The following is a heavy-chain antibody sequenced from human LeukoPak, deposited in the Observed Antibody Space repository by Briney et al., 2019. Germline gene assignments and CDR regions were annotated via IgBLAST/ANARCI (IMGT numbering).Heavy chain of an antibody. CDR3: ARPKGAAAGRDAFDI. V-gene: IGHV5-51*01. Sequence: GESLKISCKASGYRFTNFWIGWVRQMPGKGLEWMGIIYPGDSDTRYSPSFKGQVTISADNSISTPYLQWSSLKASNPAMYYCARPKGAAAGRDAFDIWGQGTMVTVSS. CDR1: GYRFTNFW. CDR2: IYPGDSDT. J-gene: IGHJ3*02. D-gene: IGHD6-13*01.